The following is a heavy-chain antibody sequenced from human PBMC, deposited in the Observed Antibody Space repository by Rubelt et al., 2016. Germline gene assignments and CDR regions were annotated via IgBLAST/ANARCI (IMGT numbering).Heavy chain of an antibody. CDR2: ISGSGTPM. CDR3: ARKQLAIY. V-gene: IGHV3-11*01. Sequence: GLEWVSCISGSGTPMYYADSVKGRFTISRDNAKNSLYLQMNSLRVEDTAIYYCARKQLAIYWGQGTLVTVSS. D-gene: IGHD6-6*01. J-gene: IGHJ4*02.